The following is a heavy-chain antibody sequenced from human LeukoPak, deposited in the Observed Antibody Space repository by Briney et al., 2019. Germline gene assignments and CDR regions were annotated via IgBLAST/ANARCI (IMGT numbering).Heavy chain of an antibody. Sequence: SGPTLVTPTQTLIIISPNSGFPLSTTGVGVAWIRQPPGKALEWLALLFWNGDKRYSPSLEYRLTVTKVTSKNQVVLTLTNMDPVVSGTYYVTHRRLGILGFWGQGTLVTVSS. CDR1: GFPLSTTGVG. CDR2: LFWNGDK. CDR3: THRRLGILGF. J-gene: IGHJ1*01. D-gene: IGHD1-26*01. V-gene: IGHV2-5*01.